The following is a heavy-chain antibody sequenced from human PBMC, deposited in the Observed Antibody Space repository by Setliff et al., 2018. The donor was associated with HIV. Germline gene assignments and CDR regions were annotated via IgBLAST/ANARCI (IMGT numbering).Heavy chain of an antibody. V-gene: IGHV1-46*01. CDR3: ARDAFDYTAYYYSYMDV. D-gene: IGHD4-4*01. CDR2: INPSGGST. J-gene: IGHJ6*03. CDR1: GYTFTSYY. Sequence: GASVKVSCKASGYTFTSYYIHWVRQAPGQGLEWMGIINPSGGSTTYAQKFQGRVTMTRDTSTSTVYMELSSLRSEDTAVYYCARDAFDYTAYYYSYMDVWGKGTTVTVSS.